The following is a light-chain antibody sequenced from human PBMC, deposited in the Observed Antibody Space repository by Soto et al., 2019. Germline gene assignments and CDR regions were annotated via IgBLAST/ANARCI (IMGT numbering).Light chain of an antibody. CDR2: DVS. Sequence: QSALTQPRSVSGSPGQSVTISCTGTSGDGGDYDYVSWYQQHPGKAPKVLLYDVSKRPSGVPDRFSGSRSGNTTSLTISGLQAGDEADYYCGTWDNSLSAVFGGATKLTVL. CDR3: GTWDNSLSAV. J-gene: IGLJ2*01. V-gene: IGLV2-11*01. CDR1: SGDGGDYDY.